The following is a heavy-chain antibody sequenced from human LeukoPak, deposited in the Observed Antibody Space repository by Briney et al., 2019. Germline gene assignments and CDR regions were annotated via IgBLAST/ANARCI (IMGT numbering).Heavy chain of an antibody. J-gene: IGHJ4*02. CDR3: AKPTTYYDSSGYYYFDY. Sequence: GGSLRLSCAASGFTFSNYAMSWVRQAPGKGLEWVSAISGSGGSTYYADSVKGRFTISRDNSKNTLYLQMNSLRAEDTAVYYCAKPTTYYDSSGYYYFDYWGQGTQVTVSS. CDR2: ISGSGGST. D-gene: IGHD3-22*01. V-gene: IGHV3-23*01. CDR1: GFTFSNYA.